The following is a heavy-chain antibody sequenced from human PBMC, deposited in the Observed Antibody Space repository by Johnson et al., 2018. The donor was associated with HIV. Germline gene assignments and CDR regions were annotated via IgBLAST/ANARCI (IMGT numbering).Heavy chain of an antibody. V-gene: IGHV3-53*01. CDR1: GFTVSSNY. Sequence: VQLVESGGGVVQPGRSLRLSCAASGFTVSSNYMSWVRQAPGKGLEWVSVIYSGGSTYYADYVKGRFTISRDNSKNTLYLQMNSLRAEDTAVYYCARELYAILGAFDIWGQGTMVTVSS. CDR2: IYSGGST. D-gene: IGHD1-26*01. J-gene: IGHJ3*02. CDR3: ARELYAILGAFDI.